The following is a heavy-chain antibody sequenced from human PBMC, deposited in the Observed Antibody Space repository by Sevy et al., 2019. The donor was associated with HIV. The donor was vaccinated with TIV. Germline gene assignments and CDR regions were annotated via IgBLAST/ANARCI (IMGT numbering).Heavy chain of an antibody. D-gene: IGHD3-3*01. CDR1: GGSISSYY. J-gene: IGHJ6*02. Sequence: SETVSLTCTVSGGSISSYYWSWIRQPPGKGLEWIGYIYYSGSTNYNPSLKSRVTISVDTSKNQFSLKLSSVTAADTAVYYCARAYDFWSGYPGYYYYGMDVWGQGTTVTVSS. V-gene: IGHV4-59*01. CDR2: IYYSGST. CDR3: ARAYDFWSGYPGYYYYGMDV.